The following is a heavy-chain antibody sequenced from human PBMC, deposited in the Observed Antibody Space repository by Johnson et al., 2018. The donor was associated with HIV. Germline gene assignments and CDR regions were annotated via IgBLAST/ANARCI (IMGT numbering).Heavy chain of an antibody. CDR2: ISHDGSNK. CDR3: ARGGLYIQFLAFDAFDI. CDR1: GFTFSYYA. D-gene: IGHD4-11*01. Sequence: QVQLVESGGGVVQPGTSLRLSCAASGFTFSYYAIFWVRQAPGKGLEWVAVISHDGSNKYYADTVKGRFTISRAHSKNTLYLQMNGLRPEDTAVYFCARGGLYIQFLAFDAFDIWGQGTMVTVSS. J-gene: IGHJ3*02. V-gene: IGHV3-30-3*01.